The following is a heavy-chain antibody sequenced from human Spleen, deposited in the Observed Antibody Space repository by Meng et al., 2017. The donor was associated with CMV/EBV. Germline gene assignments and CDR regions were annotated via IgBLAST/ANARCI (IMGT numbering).Heavy chain of an antibody. J-gene: IGHJ6*02. D-gene: IGHD1-26*01. CDR1: GFAFSTDA. CDR2: IYSGGSAT. CDR3: ARLGSYTCYYYGMDV. V-gene: IGHV3-23*03. Sequence: GGSLRLSCAASGFAFSTDAMTWVRQAPGKGLEWVSVIYSGGSATYHADSVKGRFNISRDNSKNMVYLHMNSLRADDTARYYCARLGSYTCYYYGMDVWGQGTTVTVSS.